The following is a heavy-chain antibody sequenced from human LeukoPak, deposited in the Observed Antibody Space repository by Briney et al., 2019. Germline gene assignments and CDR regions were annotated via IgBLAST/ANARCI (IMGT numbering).Heavy chain of an antibody. CDR2: MNPNSGNT. D-gene: IGHD1-14*01. J-gene: IGHJ5*02. V-gene: IGHV1-8*01. CDR3: ARSGSRRRGALPNWFDP. CDR1: GYTFTSYD. Sequence: ASVKVSCKASGYTFTSYDINWVRQATGQGLEWMGWMNPNSGNTGYAQKFQGRVTMTRNTSISTAYMELSSLRSEDTAVYYCARSGSRRRGALPNWFDPWGQGTLVTVSS.